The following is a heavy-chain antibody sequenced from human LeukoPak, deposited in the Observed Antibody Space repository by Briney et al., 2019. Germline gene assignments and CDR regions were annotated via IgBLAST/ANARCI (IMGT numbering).Heavy chain of an antibody. CDR2: ISYDGSNK. CDR1: GFTFSSYA. D-gene: IGHD2-2*01. V-gene: IGHV3-30*04. J-gene: IGHJ4*02. CDR3: ARDRVRQLPHPYYFDY. Sequence: PGGSLRLSCAASGFTFSSYAMHWVRQAPGKGLEWVAVISYDGSNKYYADSVKGRFTISRDNPKNTLYLQMNSLRAEDTAVYYCARDRVRQLPHPYYFDYWGQGTLVTVSS.